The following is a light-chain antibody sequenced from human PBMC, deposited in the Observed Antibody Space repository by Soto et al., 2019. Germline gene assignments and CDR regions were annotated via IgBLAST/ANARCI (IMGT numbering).Light chain of an antibody. Sequence: QSALTQPASVSGSPGQSITISCTGTSSDIGSNNYVSWFQQRPGKAPTLIIYEVSNRTSGVSTHFSGYKSGNTASLTISGLLPEDEAEYYCSSYTTTTRLFGGGTKLTVL. CDR2: EVS. V-gene: IGLV2-14*01. CDR1: SSDIGSNNY. J-gene: IGLJ3*02. CDR3: SSYTTTTRL.